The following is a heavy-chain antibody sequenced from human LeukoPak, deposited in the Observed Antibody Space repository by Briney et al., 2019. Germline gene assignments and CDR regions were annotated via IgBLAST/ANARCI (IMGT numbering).Heavy chain of an antibody. CDR3: ARCVLTAIPSVWYYYGMDV. CDR2: ISSSSSAI. J-gene: IGHJ6*02. CDR1: GVTISSHS. D-gene: IGHD2-21*02. V-gene: IGHV3-48*02. Sequence: GGSLRLSCAASGVTISSHSMNWVRQAPGKGLEWVSYISSSSSAIYYADSVKGRFTISRDNAKNSLYLQMNSLSDEDTAVYYCARCVLTAIPSVWYYYGMDVWGQGTTVTVSS.